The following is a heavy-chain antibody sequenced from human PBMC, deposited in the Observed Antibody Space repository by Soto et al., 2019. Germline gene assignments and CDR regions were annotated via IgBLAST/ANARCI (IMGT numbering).Heavy chain of an antibody. CDR1: GGSISSSSYY. V-gene: IGHV4-39*01. Sequence: SETLSLTCTVSGGSISSSSYYWVWIRQAPGKGLEWIGSIYYSGSTNYNPSLKSRVTIYVDTSKNQFSLKLGSVTAADTAVYYCARQVVVVQGSGRNYYYYYGMDGWGQGTTVTVSS. D-gene: IGHD2-15*01. CDR3: ARQVVVVQGSGRNYYYYYGMDG. CDR2: IYYSGST. J-gene: IGHJ6*02.